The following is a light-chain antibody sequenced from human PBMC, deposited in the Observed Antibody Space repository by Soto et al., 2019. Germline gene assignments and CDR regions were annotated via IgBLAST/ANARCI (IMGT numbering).Light chain of an antibody. Sequence: DXQMTQSPSTLSASVGDRVTITCRASQSISSWLAWYQQKPGTAPNLLIYKASTLQSGVPSRFSGSGSGTEFTLTISSLQPDDSATYYCQQYNDNWTFGQGTKV. CDR3: QQYNDNWT. J-gene: IGKJ1*01. CDR1: QSISSW. V-gene: IGKV1-5*03. CDR2: KAS.